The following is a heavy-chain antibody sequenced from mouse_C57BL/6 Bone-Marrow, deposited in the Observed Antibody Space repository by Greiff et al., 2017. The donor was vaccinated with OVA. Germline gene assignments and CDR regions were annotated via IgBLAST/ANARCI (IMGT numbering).Heavy chain of an antibody. CDR2: IDPSDSET. Sequence: QVQLQQPGAELVRPGSSVKLSCKASGYTFTSYWMHWVKQRPIQGLEWIGNIDPSDSETHYNQKFKDKATLTVDKSSSTAYMQLSSLTSEDSAVYYCVRVLYGNPCFDVWGTGTTVTVSS. J-gene: IGHJ1*03. CDR1: GYTFTSYW. CDR3: VRVLYGNPCFDV. D-gene: IGHD2-1*01. V-gene: IGHV1-52*01.